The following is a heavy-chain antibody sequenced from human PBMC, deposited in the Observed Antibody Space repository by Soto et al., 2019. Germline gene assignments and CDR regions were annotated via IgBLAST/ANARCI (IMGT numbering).Heavy chain of an antibody. J-gene: IGHJ1*01. D-gene: IGHD3-22*01. V-gene: IGHV3-30*03. CDR3: AREDHSSGYSGTFQK. CDR1: GFTFSSYV. Sequence: QVQLVESGGGVVQPGMSLRLSCVASGFTFSSYVMHWVRQAPGTGLEWVALISSDETNKHYADSVKARFTISRDNSKNTVYLQMDTLRAKDSSLYYCAREDHSSGYSGTFQKCGQRTLVTFSS. CDR2: ISSDETNK.